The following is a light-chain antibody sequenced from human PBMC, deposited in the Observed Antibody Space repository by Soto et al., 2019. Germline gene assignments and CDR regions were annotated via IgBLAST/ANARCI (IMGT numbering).Light chain of an antibody. CDR3: QQYNTSAPT. CDR2: GAS. Sequence: EIVMTQSPATLSVSPGERATLSCRASQSVSSNLAWYQQKPGQAPRLLVYGASTRATIIPARFSGSRSGTEFTLTISSLQSEDFAVYYCQQYNTSAPTFGQGTRLEIK. CDR1: QSVSSN. V-gene: IGKV3-15*01. J-gene: IGKJ5*01.